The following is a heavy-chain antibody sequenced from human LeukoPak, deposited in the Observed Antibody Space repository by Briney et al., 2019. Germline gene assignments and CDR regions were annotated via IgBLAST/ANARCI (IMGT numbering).Heavy chain of an antibody. D-gene: IGHD3-22*01. CDR2: IYPGDSDS. J-gene: IGHJ4*02. V-gene: IGHV5-51*01. Sequence: GASLKISCKGSEYSFTNYWIVWVRQMPGKGLERMGIIYPGDSDSRYSTSFQGQVTISADTSISTASLQWSSLKASDTAMYYCASPASYDSSGYYYSLVHWGQGTLVTVSS. CDR1: EYSFTNYW. CDR3: ASPASYDSSGYYYSLVH.